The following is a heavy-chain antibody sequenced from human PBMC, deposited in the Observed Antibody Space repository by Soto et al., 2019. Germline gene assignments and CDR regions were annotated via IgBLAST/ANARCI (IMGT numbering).Heavy chain of an antibody. CDR3: ARDRDDYGSGNYYNRIDF. Sequence: QVQLVQSGAEVKKPGSSVKVSCKASGGIFSTYAICWLRQAPGQGLEWMGGIIPLFGTPNYAQRFQGRVTITADESTSTAYMDLSRLRSEDTAVYYCARDRDDYGSGNYYNRIDFWGQGTLVTVSS. CDR2: IIPLFGTP. D-gene: IGHD3-10*01. V-gene: IGHV1-69*01. J-gene: IGHJ4*02. CDR1: GGIFSTYA.